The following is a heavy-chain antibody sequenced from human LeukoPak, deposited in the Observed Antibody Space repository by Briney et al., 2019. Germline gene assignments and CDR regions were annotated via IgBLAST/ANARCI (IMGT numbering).Heavy chain of an antibody. CDR2: INHSGST. CDR1: GGSFSGYY. CDR3: AREVEHAFDI. V-gene: IGHV4-34*01. J-gene: IGHJ3*02. Sequence: SETLSLTCAVYGGSFSGYYWSWIRQPPGKGLEWIGEINHSGSTNYNPSLKSRVTISVDTSKNQFSLKLSSVTAADTAVYYCAREVEHAFDIWGQGTMVTVSS. D-gene: IGHD1-1*01.